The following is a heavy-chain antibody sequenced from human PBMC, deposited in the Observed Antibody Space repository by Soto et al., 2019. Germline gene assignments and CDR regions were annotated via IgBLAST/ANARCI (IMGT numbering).Heavy chain of an antibody. CDR2: ISYDGSNK. CDR3: ARELSGSYSYYYYGMDV. CDR1: GFTFSSYA. D-gene: IGHD1-26*01. J-gene: IGHJ6*02. Sequence: QPGGSLRLSCAASGFTFSSYAMHWVRQAPGKGLEWVAVISYDGSNKYYADSVKGRFTISRDNSKNTLYLQMNSLRAEDTAVYYCARELSGSYSYYYYGMDVWGQGTTVTVSS. V-gene: IGHV3-30-3*01.